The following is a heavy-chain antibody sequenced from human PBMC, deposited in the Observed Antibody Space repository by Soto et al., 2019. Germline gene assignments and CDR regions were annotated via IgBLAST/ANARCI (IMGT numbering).Heavy chain of an antibody. CDR2: IKSKANSYAT. CDR1: GFTFSGSA. J-gene: IGHJ5*02. CDR3: TSVNSAIVATVVWCDP. Sequence: EVQLVESGGGLVQPGGSLKLSCEVSGFTFSGSAMQWVRQASGKGLEWVGSIKSKANSYATAYAASVKGRFTISRDDRKHTAYLQMNSLYTEDTAVYYCTSVNSAIVATVVWCDPWGKGTLVTVSS. D-gene: IGHD5-12*01. V-gene: IGHV3-73*02.